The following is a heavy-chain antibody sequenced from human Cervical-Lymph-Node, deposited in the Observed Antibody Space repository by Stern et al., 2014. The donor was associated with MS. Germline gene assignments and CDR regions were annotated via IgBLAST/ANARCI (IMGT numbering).Heavy chain of an antibody. CDR2: IYSSGST. V-gene: IGHV4-31*03. Sequence: QVQLQESGPGLVKPSQTLSLTCTVSGGSISSGCYYWSWIRQHPGKGLEWIGYIYSSGSTYYNPSLKSRVTISVDTSKNQFSLKLSSVTAADTAVYYCARTPYDFWSGYYGLDYWGQGTLVTVSS. D-gene: IGHD3-3*01. CDR1: GGSISSGCYY. J-gene: IGHJ4*02. CDR3: ARTPYDFWSGYYGLDY.